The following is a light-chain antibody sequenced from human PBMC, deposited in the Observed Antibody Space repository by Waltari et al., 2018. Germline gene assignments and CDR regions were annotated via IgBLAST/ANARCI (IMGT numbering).Light chain of an antibody. V-gene: IGKV1-39*01. J-gene: IGKJ5*01. CDR3: QQTYIVPIT. CDR2: GAS. CDR1: QNIDNF. Sequence: DIRLTQSPSSLPASVGDSLTIACRASQNIDNFLVWYQQRPGKAPDLLIHGASTLHSGVPSRFSGGGSGTEFTLTITTLKSEDFATYYCQQTYIVPITFGQGTRLDIK.